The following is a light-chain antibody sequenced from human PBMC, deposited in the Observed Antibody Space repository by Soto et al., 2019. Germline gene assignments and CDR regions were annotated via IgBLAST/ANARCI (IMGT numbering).Light chain of an antibody. J-gene: IGKJ2*01. Sequence: EIVLTQSPGTLSLSPGETATLSCRASQSVSSSYLAWYQQKPRQAPRLLVYGSYYRATGIADRFSGSGSGTDFTLTISRLEPEDFAVYYCQQYSSSYDTTLYTFGQGTKVEIK. CDR1: QSVSSSY. CDR2: GSY. V-gene: IGKV3-20*01. CDR3: QQYSSSYDTTLYT.